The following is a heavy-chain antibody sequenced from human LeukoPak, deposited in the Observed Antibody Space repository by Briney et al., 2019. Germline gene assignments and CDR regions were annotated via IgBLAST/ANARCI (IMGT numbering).Heavy chain of an antibody. J-gene: IGHJ4*02. CDR2: IYYSGST. D-gene: IGHD3-9*01. CDR1: GGSVSSGRYY. V-gene: IGHV4-61*01. CDR3: ARAPYFDWLLYPSPFFDY. Sequence: SETLSLTCTVSGGSVSSGRYYWSWIRQPPGKGVEWIGYIYYSGSTNYNPSLKSRVTISVDTSKKQLSLNLSSVTAADTAVYYCARAPYFDWLLYPSPFFDYWGQGTLVTVSS.